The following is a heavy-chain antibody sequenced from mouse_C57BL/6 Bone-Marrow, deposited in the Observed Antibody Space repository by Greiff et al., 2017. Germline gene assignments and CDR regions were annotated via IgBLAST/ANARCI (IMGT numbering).Heavy chain of an antibody. Sequence: VQLQQSGAELARPGASVKMSCKASGYTFTSYTMHWVKQRPGQGLEWIGYINPSSGYTKYNQKFKDKATLTADQSSSTASMQLSILTPEYSAVDYCARGGRSVLDAMDYWGQGTSVTVSS. CDR2: INPSSGYT. J-gene: IGHJ4*01. CDR1: GYTFTSYT. CDR3: ARGGRSVLDAMDY. V-gene: IGHV1-4*01. D-gene: IGHD1-1*01.